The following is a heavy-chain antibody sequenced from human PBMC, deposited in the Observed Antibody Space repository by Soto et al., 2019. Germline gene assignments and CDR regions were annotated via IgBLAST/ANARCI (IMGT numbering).Heavy chain of an antibody. CDR1: GDSVSSNSAA. V-gene: IGHV6-1*01. Sequence: SQTLSLTCAISGDSVSSNSAAWIWIRQSPSRGLEWLGRTYYRSKWYNDYAVSVKSRITINPDTSKNQFSLQLNSVTPEDTAVYYCARDFPLYYYDSSGYYSWFDPWGQGTLVTVSS. CDR3: ARDFPLYYYDSSGYYSWFDP. J-gene: IGHJ5*02. D-gene: IGHD3-22*01. CDR2: TYYRSKWYN.